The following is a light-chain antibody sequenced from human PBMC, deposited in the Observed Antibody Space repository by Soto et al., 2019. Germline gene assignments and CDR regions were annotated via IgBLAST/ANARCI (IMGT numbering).Light chain of an antibody. J-gene: IGKJ1*01. CDR2: GAS. CDR3: QQYNNWPRT. Sequence: EIVMTPSPATLSVSPGERATLSCRASQSVSSNLAWYQQKPGQAPRLLIYGASTRATGIPARFSGSGSGTEFTLTISSLQSEEFAVYYCQQYNNWPRTFGQGTKVDNK. V-gene: IGKV3-15*01. CDR1: QSVSSN.